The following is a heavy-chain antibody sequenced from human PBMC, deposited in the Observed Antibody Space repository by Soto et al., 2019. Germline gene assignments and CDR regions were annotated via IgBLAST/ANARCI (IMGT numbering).Heavy chain of an antibody. CDR2: INHSGST. CDR1: GGSFSGYY. Sequence: SETLSLTCAVYGGSFSGYYWSWIRQPPGKGLEWIGEINHSGSTNYNPSLKSRVTISVDTSKNQFSLKLSSVTAADTAVYYCARGGDYGSGSYHDYWGQGTLVTVSS. J-gene: IGHJ4*02. D-gene: IGHD3-10*01. V-gene: IGHV4-34*01. CDR3: ARGGDYGSGSYHDY.